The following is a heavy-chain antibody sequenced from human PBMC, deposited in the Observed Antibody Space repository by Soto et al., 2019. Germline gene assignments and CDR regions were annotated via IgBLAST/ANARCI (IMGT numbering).Heavy chain of an antibody. V-gene: IGHV3-30-3*01. CDR2: ISYDGSNK. CDR3: ARFGYYDSSGPTYYFDY. D-gene: IGHD3-22*01. J-gene: IGHJ4*02. Sequence: PGGSLRLSCAASGFTFSSYAMHWVRQAPGKGLEWVAVISYDGSNKYYADSVKGRFTISRDNSKNTLYLQMNSLRAEDTAVYYCARFGYYDSSGPTYYFDYWGQGTLVTVSS. CDR1: GFTFSSYA.